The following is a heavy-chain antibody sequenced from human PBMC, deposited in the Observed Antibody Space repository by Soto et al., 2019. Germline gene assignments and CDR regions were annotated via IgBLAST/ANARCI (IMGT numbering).Heavy chain of an antibody. CDR3: ARVAVTSSSWYSDAFDI. CDR1: GYTFTSYG. D-gene: IGHD6-13*01. J-gene: IGHJ3*02. Sequence: ASVKVSCKASGYTFTSYGISWVRQAPGQGLEWMGWISAYNGNTNYAQKLQGRVTMTTDTSTSTAYMELRSLRSGDTAVYYCARVAVTSSSWYSDAFDIWGQGTMVTVSS. V-gene: IGHV1-18*01. CDR2: ISAYNGNT.